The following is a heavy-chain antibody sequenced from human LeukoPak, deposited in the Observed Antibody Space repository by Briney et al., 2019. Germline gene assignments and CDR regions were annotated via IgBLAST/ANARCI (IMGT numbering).Heavy chain of an antibody. Sequence: SETLSLTCTVSGGPISNTHYYWNWIRQPPGKGLEWIGYIYYSGSTNYNPSLKSRVTISVDTSKNQFSLKLSSVTAADTAVYYCARDVADTAIFDYWGQGTLVTVSS. D-gene: IGHD5-18*01. V-gene: IGHV4-61*01. CDR1: GGPISNTHYY. J-gene: IGHJ4*02. CDR2: IYYSGST. CDR3: ARDVADTAIFDY.